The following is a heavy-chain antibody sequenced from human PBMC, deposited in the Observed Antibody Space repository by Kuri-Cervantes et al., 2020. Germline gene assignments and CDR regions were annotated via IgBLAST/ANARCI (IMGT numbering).Heavy chain of an antibody. V-gene: IGHV4-59*12. Sequence: GSLRLSCTVSGGSISSYYWSWIRQPPGKGLEWIGYIYYSGSTNYNPSLKSRVTISVDTSKNQFSLKLSSVTAADTAVYYCARVYSNFDGSGSFVDYWGQGTLVTVSS. J-gene: IGHJ4*02. CDR3: ARVYSNFDGSGSFVDY. CDR1: GGSISSYY. D-gene: IGHD3-10*01. CDR2: IYYSGST.